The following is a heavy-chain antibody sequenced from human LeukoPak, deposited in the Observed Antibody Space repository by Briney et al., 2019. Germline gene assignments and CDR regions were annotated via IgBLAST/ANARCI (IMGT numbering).Heavy chain of an antibody. CDR3: ARDLDDILTAYKPITYYFDY. D-gene: IGHD3-9*01. V-gene: IGHV1-18*01. CDR2: ISAYTGNT. J-gene: IGHJ4*02. Sequence: ASVKVSCKASGYTFTNYGISWVRQAPGQGLEWTGWISAYTGNTKYAQKFQGRVTTTADTPTRTAYMELRSLRTDDTAVYYCARDLDDILTAYKPITYYFDYWGQGTLVTVSS. CDR1: GYTFTNYG.